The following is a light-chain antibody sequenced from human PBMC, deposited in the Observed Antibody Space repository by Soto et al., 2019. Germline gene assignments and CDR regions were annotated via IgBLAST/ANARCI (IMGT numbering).Light chain of an antibody. J-gene: IGLJ1*01. CDR3: CSYAGSYNYV. Sequence: QSALTQPRSVSGSPGQSVTISCTGTSSDVGGYNYVSWYQLHPGKAPKLMIYDVTKRPSGVPDRFSGSKSGNTASLTISGLQAEDEADYYCCSYAGSYNYVFGTGTQLTVL. CDR1: SSDVGGYNY. V-gene: IGLV2-11*01. CDR2: DVT.